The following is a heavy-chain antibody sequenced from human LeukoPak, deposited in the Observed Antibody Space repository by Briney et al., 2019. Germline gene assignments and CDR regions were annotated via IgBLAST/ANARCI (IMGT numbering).Heavy chain of an antibody. CDR3: AKDRSSSWYEGPFNGMDV. D-gene: IGHD6-13*01. Sequence: GGSLRLSCAASGFTFDFYAMHWVRQAPGKGLEWVSGISWNSGNIAYADSVKGRFTISRDNAKNPLYLQMNSLRAEDSAVYYCAKDRSSSWYEGPFNGMDVWGQGTTVTVSS. J-gene: IGHJ6*02. CDR1: GFTFDFYA. CDR2: ISWNSGNI. V-gene: IGHV3-9*01.